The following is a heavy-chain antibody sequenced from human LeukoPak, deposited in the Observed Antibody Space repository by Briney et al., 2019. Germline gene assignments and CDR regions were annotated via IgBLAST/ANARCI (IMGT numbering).Heavy chain of an antibody. CDR2: IYTSGST. Sequence: PSETLSLTCTVSGGSISGGSYYWSWIRQPAGKGLEWIGRIYTSGSTNYNPSLKSRVTISVDTSKNQFSLKLSSVTAADTAVYYCARGVVAATLRLDYWGQGTLVTVSS. D-gene: IGHD2-15*01. CDR3: ARGVVAATLRLDY. V-gene: IGHV4-61*02. CDR1: GGSISGGSYY. J-gene: IGHJ4*02.